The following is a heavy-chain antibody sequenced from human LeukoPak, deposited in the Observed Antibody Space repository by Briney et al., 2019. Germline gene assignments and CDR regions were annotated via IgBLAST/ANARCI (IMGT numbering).Heavy chain of an antibody. CDR1: GFTFSSYA. V-gene: IGHV3-23*01. CDR3: AKVPRDCSGGSCYPYYGMDV. J-gene: IGHJ6*02. CDR2: ISGSGGST. Sequence: GGSLRLSCAASGFTFSSYAMSWVRQAPGKGLEWVSAISGSGGSTYYADSVKGRLTISRDNSKNTLYLQMNSLRAEDTAINYCAKVPRDCSGGSCYPYYGMDVWGQGTTVTVSS. D-gene: IGHD2-15*01.